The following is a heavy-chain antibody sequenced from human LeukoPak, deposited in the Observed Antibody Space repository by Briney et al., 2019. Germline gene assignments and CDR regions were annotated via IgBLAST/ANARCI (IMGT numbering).Heavy chain of an antibody. CDR3: ARGSGYSSSWYYYYYYYMDV. CDR2: IYYSGST. D-gene: IGHD6-13*01. Sequence: SETLSLTCTVSGGSISRYYWSGIRQPPGKGLEWLGYIYYSGSTNYNPSLKSRVTISVDASKNPFSLKLSSVTAADTAVYYCARGSGYSSSWYYYYYYYMDVWGKGTTVTVSS. V-gene: IGHV4-59*01. J-gene: IGHJ6*03. CDR1: GGSISRYY.